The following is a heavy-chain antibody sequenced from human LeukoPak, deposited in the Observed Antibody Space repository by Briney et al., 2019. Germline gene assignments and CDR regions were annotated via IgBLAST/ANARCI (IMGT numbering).Heavy chain of an antibody. V-gene: IGHV4-34*01. J-gene: IGHJ6*02. CDR2: INHSGST. D-gene: IGHD5-18*01. CDR3: ARDGYSYGSRRSRNYYYGMDV. Sequence: SETLSLTCAVYGGSFSGYYWSWIRQPPGKGLEWIGEINHSGSTNYNPSLKSRVTISVDTSKNQFSLKLGSVTAADTAVYYCARDGYSYGSRRSRNYYYGMDVWGQGTTVTVSS. CDR1: GGSFSGYY.